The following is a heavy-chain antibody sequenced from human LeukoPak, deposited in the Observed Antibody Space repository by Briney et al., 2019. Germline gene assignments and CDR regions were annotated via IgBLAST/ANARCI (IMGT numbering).Heavy chain of an antibody. CDR1: GITFSSYW. V-gene: IGHV3-74*01. CDR3: ARDRVVVVPAARGGWFDP. Sequence: GGSLRLSCAASGITFSSYWMHWVRQAPGKGLVWVSRITSDGSITNYADSVKGRFTISRDNSKNTLYLQMNSLRAEDTAVYYCARDRVVVVPAARGGWFDPWGQGTLVTVSS. J-gene: IGHJ5*02. CDR2: ITSDGSIT. D-gene: IGHD2-2*01.